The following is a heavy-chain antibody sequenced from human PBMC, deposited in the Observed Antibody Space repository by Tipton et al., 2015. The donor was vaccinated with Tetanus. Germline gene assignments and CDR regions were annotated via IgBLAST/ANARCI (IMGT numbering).Heavy chain of an antibody. CDR3: ARDEHQQLGRGLYYYYGMDV. V-gene: IGHV4-59*01. CDR2: IYYSGST. J-gene: IGHJ6*02. Sequence: TLSLTCTVSGGSISSYYWSWIRQPPGKGLEWIGYIYYSGSTNYNPSLKSRVTISVDTSKNQFSLKLSSVTAADTAVYYCARDEHQQLGRGLYYYYGMDVWGQGTTVTVSS. D-gene: IGHD6-6*01. CDR1: GGSISSYY.